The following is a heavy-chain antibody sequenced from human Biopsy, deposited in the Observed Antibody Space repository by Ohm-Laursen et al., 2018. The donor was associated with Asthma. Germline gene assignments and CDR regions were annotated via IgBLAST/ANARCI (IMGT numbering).Heavy chain of an antibody. D-gene: IGHD6-13*01. CDR3: ARDFLFQHGSSWYYYYGMDV. CDR2: ISGSGGST. J-gene: IGHJ6*02. V-gene: IGHV3-23*01. CDR1: GFTFSSYA. Sequence: GSLRLSCSASGFTFSSYAMSWVRQAPGKGLEWVSAISGSGGSTYYADSVKGRFTISRDNSKNTLYLQMNSLRAEDTAVYYCARDFLFQHGSSWYYYYGMDVWGQGTTVTVSS.